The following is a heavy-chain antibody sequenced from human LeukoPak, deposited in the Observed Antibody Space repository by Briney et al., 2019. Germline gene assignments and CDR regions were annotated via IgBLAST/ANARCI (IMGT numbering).Heavy chain of an antibody. Sequence: GASVKVSCKASGYTFTSYGISWVRQAPGQGLEWMGWISAYNGNTNYAQKLQGRVTMTTDTSTSTAYMELRSLRSDDTAVYYCARDPGPAYYDILTGSKDAFDIWGQGTMVTVSS. CDR1: GYTFTSYG. D-gene: IGHD3-9*01. CDR2: ISAYNGNT. J-gene: IGHJ3*02. V-gene: IGHV1-18*01. CDR3: ARDPGPAYYDILTGSKDAFDI.